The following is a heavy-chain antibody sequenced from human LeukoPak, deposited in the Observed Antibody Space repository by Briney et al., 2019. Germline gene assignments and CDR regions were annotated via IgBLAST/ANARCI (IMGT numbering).Heavy chain of an antibody. Sequence: GGSLRLSCAASGFTFSDYYMSWIRQAPGKGLEWVSYISSSSSYTNYADSVKGRFTISRDDAKNSLYLQMNSLRAEDTAVYYCARDLYSGSYYDDYWGQGTLVTVSS. V-gene: IGHV3-11*05. CDR2: ISSSSSYT. CDR1: GFTFSDYY. CDR3: ARDLYSGSYYDDY. D-gene: IGHD1-26*01. J-gene: IGHJ4*02.